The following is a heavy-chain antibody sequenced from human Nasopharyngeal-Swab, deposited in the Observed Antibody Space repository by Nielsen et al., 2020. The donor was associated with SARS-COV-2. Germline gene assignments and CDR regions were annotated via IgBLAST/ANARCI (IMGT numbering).Heavy chain of an antibody. Sequence: GESLKISCAASGFTFSSHAMSWVRQAPGKGLEWVSAISGSGGSTHYADSVKGRFTISRDNSKNTLYLQMNSLRAEDTAVYYCAKAELTAMVDYYYYYGMDVWGQGTTVTVSS. J-gene: IGHJ6*02. CDR1: GFTFSSHA. V-gene: IGHV3-23*01. CDR2: ISGSGGST. CDR3: AKAELTAMVDYYYYYGMDV. D-gene: IGHD5-18*01.